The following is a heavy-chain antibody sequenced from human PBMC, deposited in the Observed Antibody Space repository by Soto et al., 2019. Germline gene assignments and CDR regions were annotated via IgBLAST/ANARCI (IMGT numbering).Heavy chain of an antibody. Sequence: ESLKISCKGSGYSFTNYWIGWVRQMPGKGLEYMGLIYPGDSDTRYSPSFQGQVTISSDKSISTAYLQWSSLKASDTAMYYCARHGAVAGSHNYYAMDVWGQGTTVTVSS. V-gene: IGHV5-51*01. CDR2: IYPGDSDT. J-gene: IGHJ6*02. CDR3: ARHGAVAGSHNYYAMDV. CDR1: GYSFTNYW. D-gene: IGHD6-19*01.